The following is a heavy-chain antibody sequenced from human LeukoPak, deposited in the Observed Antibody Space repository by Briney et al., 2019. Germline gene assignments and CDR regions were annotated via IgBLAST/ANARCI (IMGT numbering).Heavy chain of an antibody. CDR1: GYTFTSYY. CDR3: ARGYGGNAFDY. Sequence: ASVKVSCKASGYTFTSYYMHWVRQAPGQGLEWMGIINPSGGSTSYVQKFQGRVTMTRDMSTSTVYMELSSLRSEDTAVYYCARGYGGNAFDYWGQGTLVTVSS. J-gene: IGHJ4*02. CDR2: INPSGGST. V-gene: IGHV1-46*01. D-gene: IGHD4-23*01.